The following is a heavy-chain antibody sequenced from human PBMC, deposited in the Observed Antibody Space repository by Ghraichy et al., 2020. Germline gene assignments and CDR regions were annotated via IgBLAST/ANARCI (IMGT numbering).Heavy chain of an antibody. CDR2: IYYSGST. V-gene: IGHV4-59*11. CDR1: GGSISSHY. Sequence: ETLSLTCTVSGGSISSHYWSWIRQPPGKGLEWIGYIYYSGSTHYNPSLKSRVTMSVDTSKNQFSLRLNSVTAADTAVYYCARVYDTSGYYTNWYFDLWGRGTLVTVSS. D-gene: IGHD3-22*01. J-gene: IGHJ2*01. CDR3: ARVYDTSGYYTNWYFDL.